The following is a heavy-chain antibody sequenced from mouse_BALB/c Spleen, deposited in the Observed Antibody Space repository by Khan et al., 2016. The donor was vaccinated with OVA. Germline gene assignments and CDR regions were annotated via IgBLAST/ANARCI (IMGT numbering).Heavy chain of an antibody. J-gene: IGHJ2*01. CDR3: AREEALYYFDY. V-gene: IGHV1-76*01. CDR1: GYIFTSYW. D-gene: IGHD1-1*01. CDR2: IYPGTDNT. Sequence: QVQLKQSGAELVRPGASVKLSCKTSGYIFTSYWIHWVKQRSGQGLEWIARIYPGTDNTYYSEKLKDKASLTADKSSSTAYLQLTSLKSEDSAVYCCAREEALYYFDYWGQGTTLTVSS.